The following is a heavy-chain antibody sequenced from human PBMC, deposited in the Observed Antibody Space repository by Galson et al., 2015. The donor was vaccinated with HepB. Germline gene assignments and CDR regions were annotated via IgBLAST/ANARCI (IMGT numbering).Heavy chain of an antibody. CDR3: ARSWYYDSSGYYGMDV. D-gene: IGHD3-22*01. Sequence: SLRLSCAASGFSFSDYYMSWIRQAPGKGLEWVSYISSSGSAIYYADSVKGRFTISRDNAKNSLYLQMNSLRAEDTAVYYCARSWYYDSSGYYGMDVWGQGTTVTVSS. J-gene: IGHJ6*02. CDR2: ISSSGSAI. CDR1: GFSFSDYY. V-gene: IGHV3-11*01.